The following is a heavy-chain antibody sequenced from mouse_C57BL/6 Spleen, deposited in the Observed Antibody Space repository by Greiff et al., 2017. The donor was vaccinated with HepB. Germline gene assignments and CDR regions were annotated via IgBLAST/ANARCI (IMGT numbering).Heavy chain of an antibody. Sequence: LVESGAELVRPGTSVKVSCKASGYAFTNYLIEWVKQRPGQGLEWIGVINPGSGGTNYNEKFKGKATLTADKSSSTAYMQLSSLTSEDSAVYFCARGSTHFDYWGQGTTLTVSS. CDR2: INPGSGGT. J-gene: IGHJ2*01. V-gene: IGHV1-54*01. CDR1: GYAFTNYL. D-gene: IGHD5-1*01. CDR3: ARGSTHFDY.